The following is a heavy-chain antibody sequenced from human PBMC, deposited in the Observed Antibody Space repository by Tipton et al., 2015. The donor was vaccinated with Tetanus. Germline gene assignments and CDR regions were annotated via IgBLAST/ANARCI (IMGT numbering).Heavy chain of an antibody. CDR1: GYSFTSYW. J-gene: IGHJ5*02. CDR3: ARAPDCSSTSCYAGNNWFDP. CDR2: IYPGDSDT. V-gene: IGHV5-51*01. Sequence: VQLVQSGAEVKKPGESLKISCKGSGYSFTSYWIGWVRQMPGKGLEWMGIIYPGDSDTRYSPSFQGQVTISADKSISTAYLQWSSLKASDTAMYYCARAPDCSSTSCYAGNNWFDPWGQGTLVTVSS. D-gene: IGHD2-2*01.